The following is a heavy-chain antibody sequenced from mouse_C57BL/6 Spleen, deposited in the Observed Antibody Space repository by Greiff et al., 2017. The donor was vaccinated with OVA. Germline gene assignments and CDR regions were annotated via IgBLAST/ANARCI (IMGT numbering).Heavy chain of an antibody. CDR1: GFSLTSYG. Sequence: QVHVKQSGPGLVQPSQSLSITCTVSGFSLTSYGVHWVRQSPGKGLEWLGVIWSGGSTDYNAAFISRLSISKDNSKSQVFFKMNSLQADDTAIYYCARYCYAMDYWGQGTSVTVSS. J-gene: IGHJ4*01. CDR3: ARYCYAMDY. V-gene: IGHV2-2*01. CDR2: IWSGGST.